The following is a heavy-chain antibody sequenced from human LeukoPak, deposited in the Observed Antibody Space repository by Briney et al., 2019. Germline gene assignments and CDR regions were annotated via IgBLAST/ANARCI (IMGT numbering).Heavy chain of an antibody. D-gene: IGHD1-26*01. CDR2: MYSHGLT. J-gene: IGHJ4*02. CDR1: GFTFRSFA. CDR3: VRDIGSYPPEK. Sequence: GGSLRLSCAASGFTFRSFAMSWVRQAPGKGLEWVSLMYSHGLTSYGDSVRGRFTISRDTSKNTLHLQMNSLRAEDTAIYYCVRDIGSYPPEKWGQGTLVTVSS. V-gene: IGHV3-23*03.